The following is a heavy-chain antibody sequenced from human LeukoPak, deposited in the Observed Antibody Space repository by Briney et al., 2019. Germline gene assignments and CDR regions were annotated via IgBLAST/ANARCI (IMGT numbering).Heavy chain of an antibody. CDR1: GDSISSYY. CDR3: ARDRYCSSTSCYMYDY. J-gene: IGHJ4*02. V-gene: IGHV4-4*07. CDR2: IYTSGST. D-gene: IGHD2-2*02. Sequence: SETLSLTCIVSGDSISSYYRSWIRQPAGKGLEWIGRIYTSGSTTYNPSFKSRVTMSVDTSKNQFSLKLSSVTAADTAVYYCARDRYCSSTSCYMYDYWGQGTLVTVSS.